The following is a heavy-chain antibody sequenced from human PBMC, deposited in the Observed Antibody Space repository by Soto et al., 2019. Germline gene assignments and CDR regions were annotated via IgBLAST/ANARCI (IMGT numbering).Heavy chain of an antibody. J-gene: IGHJ4*02. CDR1: GFTFSDYY. V-gene: IGHV3-11*05. D-gene: IGHD6-19*01. CDR3: ARDTGSSGWVDY. CDR2: ISSSSSYT. Sequence: QVQLVESGGGLVKPGGFLRLSCAASGFTFSDYYMSWIRQAPGKGLEWVSYISSSSSYTNYADSVKGRFTISRDNAKNSLYLQMNSLRAEDTAVYYCARDTGSSGWVDYWGQGILVTVSS.